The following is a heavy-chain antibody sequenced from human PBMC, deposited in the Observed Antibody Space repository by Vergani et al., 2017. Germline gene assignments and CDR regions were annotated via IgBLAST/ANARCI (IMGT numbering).Heavy chain of an antibody. CDR3: ARDPDIVVVPAAPYYYYYYGMDV. Sequence: QVQLVQSGAEVKKPGASVKVCCKASGYTFTSYGISWVRQAPGQGLEWMGWISAYNGNTNYAQKLQGRVTMTTDTSTSTAYMELRSLRSDHTAVYYCARDPDIVVVPAAPYYYYYYGMDVWGQGTTVTVSS. CDR1: GYTFTSYG. CDR2: ISAYNGNT. D-gene: IGHD2-2*01. V-gene: IGHV1-18*04. J-gene: IGHJ6*02.